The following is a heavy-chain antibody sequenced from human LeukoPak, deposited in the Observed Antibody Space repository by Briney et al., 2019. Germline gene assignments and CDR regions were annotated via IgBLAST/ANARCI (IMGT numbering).Heavy chain of an antibody. CDR3: EKDCYGSGSYPRSFQH. D-gene: IGHD3-10*01. Sequence: GGSLRLSCAASGFTFSSYSMNWVRQAPGKGLEGVSSISSSSSYIYYADSVKGRFTISRDNANNCLYLQMSSLSAEDTAFYYCEKDCYGSGSYPRSFQHWGQGTLVTVSS. CDR2: ISSSSSYI. J-gene: IGHJ1*01. CDR1: GFTFSSYS. V-gene: IGHV3-21*04.